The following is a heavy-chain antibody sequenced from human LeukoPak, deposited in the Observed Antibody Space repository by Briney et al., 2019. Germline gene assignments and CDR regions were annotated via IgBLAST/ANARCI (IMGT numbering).Heavy chain of an antibody. CDR3: TTLTMIVGTHFDY. CDR1: GFTFSNAW. V-gene: IGHV3-15*01. Sequence: GGSLRLSCAAPGFTFSNAWMNWVRQAPGKGLEWVGRIKSKTDGGTTDYAAPVKGRFTISRDDSKNTLYLQMNSLKTEDTAMYYCTTLTMIVGTHFDYWGQGTLVTVSS. J-gene: IGHJ4*02. D-gene: IGHD3-22*01. CDR2: IKSKTDGGTT.